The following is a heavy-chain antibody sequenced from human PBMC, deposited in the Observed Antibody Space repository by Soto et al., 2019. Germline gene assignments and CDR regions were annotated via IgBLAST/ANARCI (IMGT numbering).Heavy chain of an antibody. CDR3: ARAIRYCSSTSCFSSYYYYYMDV. Sequence: GGSLRLSCAASGFTFSSYDMHWVRQATGKGLEWVSAIGTAGDTYYPGSVKGRFTISRENAKNSLYLQMNSLRAGDTAVYYCARAIRYCSSTSCFSSYYYYYMDVWGKGTTVTVSS. CDR1: GFTFSSYD. CDR2: IGTAGDT. D-gene: IGHD2-2*01. V-gene: IGHV3-13*01. J-gene: IGHJ6*03.